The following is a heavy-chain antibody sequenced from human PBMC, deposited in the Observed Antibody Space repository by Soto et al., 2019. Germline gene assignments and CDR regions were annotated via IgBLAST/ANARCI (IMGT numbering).Heavy chain of an antibody. Sequence: QVQLVQSGPEVRKPGASVRLSCATSGYNFNQYYIHWVRQAPGQGLEWMGLINLRGGTTEYAHKFRGRVTVSGDTSTRTAYIELSSLRSEDTAVYFCARGPDDSDVPRWDHWGQGTLITVSS. CDR1: GYNFNQYY. CDR3: ARGPDDSDVPRWDH. CDR2: INLRGGTT. J-gene: IGHJ4*02. D-gene: IGHD4-17*01. V-gene: IGHV1-46*02.